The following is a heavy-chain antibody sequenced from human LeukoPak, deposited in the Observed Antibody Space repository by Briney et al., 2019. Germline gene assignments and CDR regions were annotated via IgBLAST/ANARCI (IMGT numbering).Heavy chain of an antibody. CDR1: GFTFNTYT. CDR3: IVFGDSNH. CDR2: ISGSSGII. Sequence: GGSLRLSCAASGFTFNTYTMNWVRQAPGKGLEWVSYISGSSGIIDYADSVRGRFTISRDNAKNSLYLQMNSLRAEDTAVYYCIVFGDSNHWGQGTLVTVSS. V-gene: IGHV3-48*01. J-gene: IGHJ5*02. D-gene: IGHD4-17*01.